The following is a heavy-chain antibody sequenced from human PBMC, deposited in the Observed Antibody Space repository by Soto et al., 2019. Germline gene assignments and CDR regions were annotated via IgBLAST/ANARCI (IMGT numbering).Heavy chain of an antibody. J-gene: IGHJ5*02. Sequence: QVQLVQSGAEVKKPGSSVKVSCKASGGTFSSYTISWVRQAPGQGLEWMGRIIPILGIANYAQKFQGRVTITADKSTRTAYMELSSLRSEDTAVSYCARGGPVVPAATAWFDPWGHGTLVTVSS. D-gene: IGHD2-2*01. CDR3: ARGGPVVPAATAWFDP. CDR1: GGTFSSYT. V-gene: IGHV1-69*02. CDR2: IIPILGIA.